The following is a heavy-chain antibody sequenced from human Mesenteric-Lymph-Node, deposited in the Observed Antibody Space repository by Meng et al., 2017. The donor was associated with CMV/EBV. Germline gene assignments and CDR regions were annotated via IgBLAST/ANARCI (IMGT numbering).Heavy chain of an antibody. CDR2: IYSGGST. V-gene: IGHV3-53*01. J-gene: IGHJ4*02. Sequence: GESLKISCAASGFTVSSNYMSWVRQAPGKGLEWVSVIYSGGSTYYANSVKGRFTISRDNSKNTLYLQMNSLRAEDTAVYYCAQDGTAVDYWGQGTLVTVSS. D-gene: IGHD1-26*01. CDR1: GFTVSSNY. CDR3: AQDGTAVDY.